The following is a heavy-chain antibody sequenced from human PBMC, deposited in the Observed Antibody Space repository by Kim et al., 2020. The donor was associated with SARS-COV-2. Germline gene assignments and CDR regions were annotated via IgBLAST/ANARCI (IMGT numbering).Heavy chain of an antibody. V-gene: IGHV1-46*01. CDR2: INPSGGST. CDR1: GYTFTSYY. D-gene: IGHD2-15*01. J-gene: IGHJ6*02. CDR3: ARSWGGGRTLSTPAGGMDV. Sequence: ASVKVSCKASGYTFTSYYMHWVRQAPGQGLEWMGIINPSGGSTSYAQKFQGRVTMTRDTSTSTVYMELSSLRSEDTAVYYCARSWGGGRTLSTPAGGMDVWGQGTTVTVSS.